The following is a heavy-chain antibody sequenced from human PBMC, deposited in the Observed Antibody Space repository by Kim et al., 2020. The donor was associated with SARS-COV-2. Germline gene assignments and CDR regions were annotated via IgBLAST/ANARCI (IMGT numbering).Heavy chain of an antibody. CDR1: GGSISSGGYY. CDR2: IYYSGST. J-gene: IGHJ6*02. CDR3: AGLRGDYGYYYYGMDV. D-gene: IGHD4-17*01. Sequence: SETLSLTCTVSGGSISSGGYYWSWIRQHPGKGLEWIGYIYYSGSTYYNPSLKSRVTISVDTSKNQFSLKLSSVTAADTAVYYCAGLRGDYGYYYYGMDVWGQGTTVTVSS. V-gene: IGHV4-31*03.